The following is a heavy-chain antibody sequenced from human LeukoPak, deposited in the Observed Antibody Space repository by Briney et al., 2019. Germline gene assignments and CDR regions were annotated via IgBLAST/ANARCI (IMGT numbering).Heavy chain of an antibody. CDR3: AREVYDILTGYPYMDV. CDR2: IKQDGSEK. CDR1: GFTFSSYW. J-gene: IGHJ6*03. Sequence: GGSLRLSCAASGFTFSSYWMSWVRQAPGKGLEWVANIKQDGSEKYYVDSVKGRFTISRDNAKNSLYLQMNSLRAEDTAVYYCAREVYDILTGYPYMDVWGKGTTVTVSS. V-gene: IGHV3-7*03. D-gene: IGHD3-9*01.